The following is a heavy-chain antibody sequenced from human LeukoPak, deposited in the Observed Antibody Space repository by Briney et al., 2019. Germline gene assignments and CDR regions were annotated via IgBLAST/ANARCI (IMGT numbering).Heavy chain of an antibody. Sequence: GESLKISCVASGFTFSNYAMSWVRQAPGKGLEWVSVISGGGGGAYADSVKGRFTISRDNSKSTLYLQMNSLRAEDTAVYYCAPSTGVVVAATGGSASAWGQGTLVTVSS. J-gene: IGHJ4*02. CDR1: GFTFSNYA. CDR2: ISGGGGGA. D-gene: IGHD2-15*01. V-gene: IGHV3-23*01. CDR3: APSTGVVVAATGGSASA.